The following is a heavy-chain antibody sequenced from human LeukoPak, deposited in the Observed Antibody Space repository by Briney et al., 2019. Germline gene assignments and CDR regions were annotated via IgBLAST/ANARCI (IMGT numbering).Heavy chain of an antibody. Sequence: GGSLRLSCAASGFTFSGYWMSWVRQAPGKGLEWVANIKQDGSEKSYVDSVKGRFTISRDNAKNSLYLQLSSLRAEDTAVYFCAGEGSLYTFDYWGQGTLVTVSS. CDR3: AGEGSLYTFDY. CDR1: GFTFSGYW. J-gene: IGHJ4*02. V-gene: IGHV3-7*01. CDR2: IKQDGSEK.